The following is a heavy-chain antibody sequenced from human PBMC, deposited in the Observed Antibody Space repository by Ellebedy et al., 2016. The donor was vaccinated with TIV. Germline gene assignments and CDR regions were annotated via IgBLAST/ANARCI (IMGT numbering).Heavy chain of an antibody. CDR3: HYYDSSGYYDAFDI. J-gene: IGHJ3*02. D-gene: IGHD3-22*01. V-gene: IGHV3-48*04. CDR1: GFTFSSYS. Sequence: GESLKISXAASGFTFSSYSMNWVRQAPGKGLEWVSYISSSSSTIYYADSVKGRFTISRDNAKNSLYLQMNSLRAEDTAVYYCHYYDSSGYYDAFDIWGQGTMVTVSS. CDR2: ISSSSSTI.